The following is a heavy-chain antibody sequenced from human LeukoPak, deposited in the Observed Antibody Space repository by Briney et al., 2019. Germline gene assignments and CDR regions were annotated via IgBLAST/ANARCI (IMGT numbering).Heavy chain of an antibody. D-gene: IGHD3-10*01. CDR3: ARRRVRGVIITEFLDY. Sequence: SETLSLTCAVYGGSFSGYYWSWIRQPPRKGQEWIGEINHSGSTNYNPSLKSRVTISVDTSKNQFSLKLSSVTAADTAVYYCARRRVRGVIITEFLDYWGQGTLVTVSS. J-gene: IGHJ4*02. CDR1: GGSFSGYY. CDR2: INHSGST. V-gene: IGHV4-34*01.